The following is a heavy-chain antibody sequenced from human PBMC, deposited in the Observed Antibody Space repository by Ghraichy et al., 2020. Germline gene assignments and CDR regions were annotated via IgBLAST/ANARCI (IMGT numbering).Heavy chain of an antibody. V-gene: IGHV3-48*02. Sequence: GGSLRLSCAASGFTFSSYSMNWVRQAPGKGLEWVSYISSSSSTIYYADSVKGRFTISRDNAKNSLYLQMNSLRDEDTAVYYCARDSYYDTTPTGFDPWGQGTLVTVSS. CDR2: ISSSSSTI. CDR3: ARDSYYDTTPTGFDP. D-gene: IGHD3-22*01. CDR1: GFTFSSYS. J-gene: IGHJ5*02.